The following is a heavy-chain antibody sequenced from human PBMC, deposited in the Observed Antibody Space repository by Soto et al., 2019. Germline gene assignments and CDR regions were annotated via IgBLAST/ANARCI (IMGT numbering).Heavy chain of an antibody. D-gene: IGHD2-15*01. V-gene: IGHV1-69*02. CDR3: ARTPYRAEDPWWTYYFDY. Sequence: SVKVSCKAGGGSLSSYTMRWVGQAKGQGLEWRGRIIPILGIANYAQKFQGRVTITADKSTSTAYMELSSLRSEDTAVYYCARTPYRAEDPWWTYYFDYWGQGTLVTVSS. J-gene: IGHJ4*02. CDR1: GGSLSSYT. CDR2: IIPILGIA.